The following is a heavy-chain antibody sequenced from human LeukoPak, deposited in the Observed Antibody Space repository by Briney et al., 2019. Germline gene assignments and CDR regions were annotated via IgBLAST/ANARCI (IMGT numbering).Heavy chain of an antibody. J-gene: IGHJ5*02. D-gene: IGHD6-19*01. CDR1: GFTFDDYA. Sequence: GGSLRLSCAASGFTFDDYAMHWVRQAPGKGLEWVSGISWNSGSIGYADSVKGRFTISRDNAKNSLYLQMNSLRAEDTALYYCAKDRSQWLVSPNWFDPWGQGTLVTVSS. CDR3: AKDRSQWLVSPNWFDP. CDR2: ISWNSGSI. V-gene: IGHV3-9*01.